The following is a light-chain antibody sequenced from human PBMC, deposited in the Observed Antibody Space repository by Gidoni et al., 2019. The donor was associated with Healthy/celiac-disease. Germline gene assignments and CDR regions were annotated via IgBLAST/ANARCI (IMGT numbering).Light chain of an antibody. CDR3: AAWDDSLNGVV. V-gene: IGLV1-44*01. J-gene: IGLJ2*01. CDR2: SNN. Sequence: QSVLTQPPSASGTPGQRVTISCAGSSSNIRSNTVHWYQQLPGTAPKLLIYSNNTRPSGLPGRFSGSKSGTSASLAISGLQSEDEADYYCAAWDDSLNGVVFGGGTKLTVL. CDR1: SSNIRSNT.